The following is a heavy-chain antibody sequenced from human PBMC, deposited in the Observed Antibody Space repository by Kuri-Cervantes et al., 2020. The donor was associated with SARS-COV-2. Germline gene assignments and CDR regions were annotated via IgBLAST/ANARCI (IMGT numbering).Heavy chain of an antibody. D-gene: IGHD3-22*01. V-gene: IGHV3-23*03. CDR3: AKDLYESGGYTWAY. J-gene: IGHJ4*02. CDR2: IDNAASNT. CDR1: GPTFSTFA. Sequence: GESLKISCAASGPTFSTFAMGWVRQAPGKGLEWVSFIDNAASNTYYAVFVKGRFTISRDSSTNMVSLPMNSLRRDDAAVYYCAKDLYESGGYTWAYWGQGTRVTVSS.